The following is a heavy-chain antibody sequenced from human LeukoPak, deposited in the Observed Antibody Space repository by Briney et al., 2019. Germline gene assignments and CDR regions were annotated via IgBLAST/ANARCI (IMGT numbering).Heavy chain of an antibody. CDR3: AKEYSSGQTEN. Sequence: PGRSLRLSCAASGFTFSSYAMHWVRQAPGKGLEWVAVISYDGSNKYYADSVKGRFTISRDNSKNTLYLQMNSLRAEDTAVYYCAKEYSSGQTENWGQGTLVTVSS. J-gene: IGHJ4*02. CDR2: ISYDGSNK. V-gene: IGHV3-30*04. D-gene: IGHD6-19*01. CDR1: GFTFSSYA.